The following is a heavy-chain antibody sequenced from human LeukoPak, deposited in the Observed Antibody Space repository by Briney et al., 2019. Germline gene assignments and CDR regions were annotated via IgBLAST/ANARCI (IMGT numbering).Heavy chain of an antibody. CDR2: ISSDGSST. J-gene: IGHJ4*02. Sequence: GGPLRLSCAASGFTFSNAWMSWVRQAPGKGLVWVSRISSDGSSTMYADSVKGRFTISRDNAKNTLHLQMNSLRADDTAVYYCVVGGGIYWGQGTLVTVS. CDR3: VVGGGIY. CDR1: GFTFSNAW. D-gene: IGHD1-26*01. V-gene: IGHV3-74*03.